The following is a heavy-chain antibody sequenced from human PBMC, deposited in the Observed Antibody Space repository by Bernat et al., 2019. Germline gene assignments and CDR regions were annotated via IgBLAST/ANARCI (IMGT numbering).Heavy chain of an antibody. CDR2: ISGSGGSP. J-gene: IGHJ6*02. CDR3: AKDGSRIVGVPAAMYAPVNYYYYGMDV. V-gene: IGHV3-23*01. CDR1: GFTFSSYA. D-gene: IGHD2-2*01. Sequence: SASGFTFSSYAMSWVRQAPGNGLAFVSSISGSGGSPYYADSVKCRFTISIDNSKTTLYLQMNSLRAEDTAVYYCAKDGSRIVGVPAAMYAPVNYYYYGMDVWGQGT.